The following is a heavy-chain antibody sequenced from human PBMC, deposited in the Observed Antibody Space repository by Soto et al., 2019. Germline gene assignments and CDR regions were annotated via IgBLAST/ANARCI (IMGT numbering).Heavy chain of an antibody. Sequence: GGSLRLSCAASGFTFSSYGMHWVRQAPGKGLEWVAVISYDGSNKYYADSVKGRFTISRDNSKNTLYLQMNSLRAEDTAVYYCAKEISPYTYYDFWSGYPADVWGKGTTVTVSS. CDR1: GFTFSSYG. CDR3: AKEISPYTYYDFWSGYPADV. D-gene: IGHD3-3*01. J-gene: IGHJ6*04. V-gene: IGHV3-30*18. CDR2: ISYDGSNK.